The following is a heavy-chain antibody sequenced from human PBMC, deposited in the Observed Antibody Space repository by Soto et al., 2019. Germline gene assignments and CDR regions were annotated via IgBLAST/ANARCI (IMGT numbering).Heavy chain of an antibody. CDR3: ARGGYYFDSSRYRGIDAFDI. CDR2: INPSGGST. Sequence: GASVKVSFKASGYTFTSYYMHWVRQAPGQGLEWMGIINPSGGSTTYAQKFQGRVTMTRDTSTYTVYMELSSLRSEDTAVYYCARGGYYFDSSRYRGIDAFDIWGQGTMVTVSS. J-gene: IGHJ3*02. CDR1: GYTFTSYY. V-gene: IGHV1-46*01. D-gene: IGHD3-22*01.